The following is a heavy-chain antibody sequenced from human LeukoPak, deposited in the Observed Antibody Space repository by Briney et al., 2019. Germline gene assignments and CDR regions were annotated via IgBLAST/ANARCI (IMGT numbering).Heavy chain of an antibody. Sequence: SETLSLTCTVSGGSISSYYWSWIRQPAGKGLEWIRRIDTSGNTNYKPSLKSRVTMSVDTSKNQFSLKLNSVTAADTAVYYCARVSSSWYQDWYFDLWGRGTLVTVSS. CDR2: IDTSGNT. CDR3: ARVSSSWYQDWYFDL. D-gene: IGHD6-13*01. V-gene: IGHV4-4*07. J-gene: IGHJ2*01. CDR1: GGSISSYY.